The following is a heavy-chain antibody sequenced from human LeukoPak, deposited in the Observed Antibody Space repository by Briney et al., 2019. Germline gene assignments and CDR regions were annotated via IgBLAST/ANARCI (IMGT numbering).Heavy chain of an antibody. J-gene: IGHJ4*02. CDR1: GYTFTSYY. Sequence: ASVKVSCKASGYTFTSYYMHWVRQAPGQGLEWMGIINPSGGSTSYAQQFQGRVTMTRDTSTSTVYMELSSLRSEDTAVYYCARRGYSYGYADYWGQGTLVTVSS. CDR2: INPSGGST. D-gene: IGHD5-18*01. CDR3: ARRGYSYGYADY. V-gene: IGHV1-46*01.